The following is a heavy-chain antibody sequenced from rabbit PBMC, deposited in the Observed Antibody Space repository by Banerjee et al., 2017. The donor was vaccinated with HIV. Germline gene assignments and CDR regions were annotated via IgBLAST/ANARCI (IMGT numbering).Heavy chain of an antibody. J-gene: IGHJ4*01. CDR3: ARGGVYGGDGYDL. V-gene: IGHV1S40*01. CDR1: GFSFSSSYY. CDR2: IYTGSGST. Sequence: QSLEESGGDLVKPGASLTLTCTASGFSFSSSYYMCWVRQAPGKGLEWIACIYTGSGSTYYASWAKGRFTITKTSSTTVTLQMTSLTAADTATYFCARGGVYGGDGYDLWGPGTLVTVS. D-gene: IGHD6-1*01.